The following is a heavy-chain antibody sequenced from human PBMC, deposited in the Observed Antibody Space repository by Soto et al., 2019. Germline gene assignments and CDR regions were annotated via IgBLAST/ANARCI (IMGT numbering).Heavy chain of an antibody. D-gene: IGHD1-1*01. CDR2: IYATGTT. Sequence: SETLSLTCTVSGASISGFYWSWIRKSAGKGLEWIGRIYATGTTDYNPSLTSRVMMSVXXXXXXFXLXLXXXTAAXTAVYXCVRDGTKNLRESLDPRGQGISVALSS. CDR1: GASISGFY. V-gene: IGHV4-4*07. CDR3: VRDGTKNLRESLDP. J-gene: IGHJ5*02.